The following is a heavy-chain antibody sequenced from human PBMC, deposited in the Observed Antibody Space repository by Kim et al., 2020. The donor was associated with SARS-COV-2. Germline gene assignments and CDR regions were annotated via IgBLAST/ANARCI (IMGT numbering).Heavy chain of an antibody. J-gene: IGHJ4*02. CDR2: T. V-gene: IGHV3-23*01. Sequence: TYYADSVKGRFTISRDNSKNTLYLQMTRLGAEDTAVYYCASQMVRGRFDYWGQGTLVTVSS. D-gene: IGHD3-10*01. CDR3: ASQMVRGRFDY.